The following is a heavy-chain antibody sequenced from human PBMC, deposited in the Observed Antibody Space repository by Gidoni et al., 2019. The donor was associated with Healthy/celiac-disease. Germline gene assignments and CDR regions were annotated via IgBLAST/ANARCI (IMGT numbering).Heavy chain of an antibody. CDR3: ARTSSIAARPVDY. J-gene: IGHJ4*02. D-gene: IGHD6-6*01. Sequence: QVQLVESGGGVVQPGRSLRLSCAASGFTFSSYGMHWVRQAPGKGLEWGAVIWYDGSNKYYADSVKGRFTISRDNSKNTLYLQMNSLRAEDTAVYYCARTSSIAARPVDYWGQGTLVTVSS. CDR1: GFTFSSYG. V-gene: IGHV3-33*01. CDR2: IWYDGSNK.